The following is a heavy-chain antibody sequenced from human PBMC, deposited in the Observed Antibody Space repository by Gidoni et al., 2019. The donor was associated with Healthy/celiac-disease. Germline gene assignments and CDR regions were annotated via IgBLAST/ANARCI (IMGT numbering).Heavy chain of an antibody. CDR2: INHSGST. Sequence: QVQLQQWGAGLLKPSETLSLTGAGYGGSCSGYYWSWSRQPPGKGLELIGEINHSGSTNYIPSLKSRFTISVDTSKNQFSLQLSSVTAADTAVYYCARGGLYCSVIYYVYWGQGTLVTVSS. D-gene: IGHD3-10*01. J-gene: IGHJ4*02. V-gene: IGHV4-34*01. CDR1: GGSCSGYY. CDR3: ARGGLYCSVIYYVY.